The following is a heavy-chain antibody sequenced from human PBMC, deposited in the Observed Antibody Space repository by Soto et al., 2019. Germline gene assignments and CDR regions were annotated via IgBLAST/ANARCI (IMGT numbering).Heavy chain of an antibody. J-gene: IGHJ4*02. CDR2: IYYSGSS. CDR1: GGSISSGDDY. D-gene: IGHD2-8*01. CDR3: ARTNLSWQCCDY. V-gene: IGHV4-30-4*01. Sequence: SETLSLTCTLSGGSISSGDDYWSWIRQPPGKGLEWTGYIYYSGSSYYNPSLKSRVTISVDTSKNQFSLKVTSVTAADTAVYYCARTNLSWQCCDYCAQGTLVPVAS.